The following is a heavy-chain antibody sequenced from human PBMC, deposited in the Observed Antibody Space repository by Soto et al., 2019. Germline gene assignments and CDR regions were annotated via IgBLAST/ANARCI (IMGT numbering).Heavy chain of an antibody. CDR2: ISGSGGST. Sequence: EVQLLESGGGLVQPGGSLRLSCAASGFTFSSYAMSWVRQAPGKGLEWVSAISGSGGSTYYADSVKGRFTISRDNPKNTLYLQMNRLRAEDTAVYYCVQSCSVGICYNPCRGGMDVRGQGTTVTVSS. V-gene: IGHV3-23*01. D-gene: IGHD2-15*01. CDR3: VQSCSVGICYNPCRGGMDV. J-gene: IGHJ6*02. CDR1: GFTFSSYA.